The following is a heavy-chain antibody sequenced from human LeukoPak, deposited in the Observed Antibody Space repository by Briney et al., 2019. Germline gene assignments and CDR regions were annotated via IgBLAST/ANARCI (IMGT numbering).Heavy chain of an antibody. J-gene: IGHJ4*02. Sequence: SETLSLTCTVSGGSISPYYWSWLRQPPGKGLEGLGYIYYSGNTDYNPSLKSRVAISVDTSKNQFSLKLSSVTAPDTAVYYCARSTGSTMFIDYWGQGTLVTVSS. D-gene: IGHD3-10*02. CDR1: GGSISPYY. CDR2: IYYSGNT. CDR3: ARSTGSTMFIDY. V-gene: IGHV4-59*01.